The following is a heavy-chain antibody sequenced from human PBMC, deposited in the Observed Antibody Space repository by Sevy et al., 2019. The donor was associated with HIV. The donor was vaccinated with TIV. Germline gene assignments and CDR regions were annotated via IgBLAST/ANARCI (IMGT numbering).Heavy chain of an antibody. J-gene: IGHJ3*02. CDR1: GFTFSSYS. CDR3: ARVGIVVGGAFEI. D-gene: IGHD2-15*01. Sequence: GESLKISCAASGFTFSSYSMNWVRQAPGKGLEWVSYISSSSSTIYYADSVKGRFTISRDNAKNSLYLQMNSLRAEDTAVYYCARVGIVVGGAFEIWGQGTMVTISS. CDR2: ISSSSSTI. V-gene: IGHV3-48*01.